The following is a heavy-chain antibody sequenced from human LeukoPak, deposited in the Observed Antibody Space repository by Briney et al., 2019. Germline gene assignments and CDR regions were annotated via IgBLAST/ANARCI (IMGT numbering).Heavy chain of an antibody. V-gene: IGHV3-23*01. D-gene: IGHD3-22*01. J-gene: IGHJ6*03. CDR2: ISGSGGST. Sequence: GGSLRLSCAASGFTFSNYAMSWVRQAPGKGLEWVSAISGSGGSTYYADSVKGRFTISRDNSKNTLYLQMNSLRAEDTAVYYCAKDVYDSSGYYLGYYYYYMDVWGKGTTVTVSS. CDR3: AKDVYDSSGYYLGYYYYYMDV. CDR1: GFTFSNYA.